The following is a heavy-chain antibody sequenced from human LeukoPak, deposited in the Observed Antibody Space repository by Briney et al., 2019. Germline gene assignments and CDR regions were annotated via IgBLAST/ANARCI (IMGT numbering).Heavy chain of an antibody. V-gene: IGHV3-30-3*01. D-gene: IGHD6-19*01. Sequence: GGSLRLSCAASGFTFSSYAMHWVRQAPGKGLEWVAVISYDGSNKYYADSVKGRFTISRGNSKNTLYLQMDSLRAEDTAVYYCARGGSAVAEAFLNYWGQGTLVTVSS. CDR3: ARGGSAVAEAFLNY. CDR1: GFTFSSYA. CDR2: ISYDGSNK. J-gene: IGHJ4*02.